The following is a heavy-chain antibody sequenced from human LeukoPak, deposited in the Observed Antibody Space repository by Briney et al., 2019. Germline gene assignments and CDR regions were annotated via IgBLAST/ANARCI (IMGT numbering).Heavy chain of an antibody. CDR1: GFTFSSYA. D-gene: IGHD5-12*01. CDR3: AKGPGYSGYDVLSEDDY. J-gene: IGHJ4*02. CDR2: ISGSGGST. Sequence: GGSLRLSCAASGFTFSSYAMSWVRQAPGKGRERVSAISGSGGSTYYADSVKGRFTISRDNSKNTLYLQMNSLRAEDTAVYYCAKGPGYSGYDVLSEDDYWGQGTLVTVSS. V-gene: IGHV3-23*01.